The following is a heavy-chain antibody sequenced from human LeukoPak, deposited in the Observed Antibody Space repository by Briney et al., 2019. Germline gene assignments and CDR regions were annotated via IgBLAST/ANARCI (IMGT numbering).Heavy chain of an antibody. J-gene: IGHJ4*02. CDR3: ARIGYSSSSFDY. CDR2: IKQDGSVK. CDR1: GFTFSSYS. Sequence: GGSLRLSCAASGFTFSSYSMSWVRQAPGRGLEWVANIKQDGSVKYYVDSVKGRFTISRDNAKNSLYLQMNSLRAEDTAFYYCARIGYSSSSFDYWGQGTLVTVSS. D-gene: IGHD6-6*01. V-gene: IGHV3-7*01.